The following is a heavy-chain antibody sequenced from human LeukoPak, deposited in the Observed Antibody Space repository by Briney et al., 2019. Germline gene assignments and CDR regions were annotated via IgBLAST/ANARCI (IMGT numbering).Heavy chain of an antibody. Sequence: SETLSLTCAVYGGSFSGYYWSWIRQPPGKGLEWIGEINHSGSTNYNPSLKSRVTISVDTSKNQFSLKLSSVTAADTAVYYCAGHYGDYDYWGRGTLVTVSS. D-gene: IGHD4-17*01. V-gene: IGHV4-34*01. J-gene: IGHJ4*02. CDR2: INHSGST. CDR1: GGSFSGYY. CDR3: AGHYGDYDY.